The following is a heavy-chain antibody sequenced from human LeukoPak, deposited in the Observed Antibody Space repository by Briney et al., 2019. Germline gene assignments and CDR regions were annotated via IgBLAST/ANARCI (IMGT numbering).Heavy chain of an antibody. CDR2: VNSDGSIT. V-gene: IGHV3-74*01. D-gene: IGHD2-8*02. CDR3: ARGTGGHLFDY. J-gene: IGHJ4*02. Sequence: GGSLRLSCAASGFTFSSYWMHWVRQAPGKGLVWVSRVNSDGSITNYADSVKGRFTISRDTATNTLYLQMNSLRAEDTAVYYCARGTGGHLFDYWGQGTLVTVSS. CDR1: GFTFSSYW.